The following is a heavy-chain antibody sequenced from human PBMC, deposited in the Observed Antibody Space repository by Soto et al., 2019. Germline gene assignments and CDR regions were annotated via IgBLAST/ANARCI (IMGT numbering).Heavy chain of an antibody. D-gene: IGHD1-26*01. CDR1: GESISNYY. Sequence: QVQLQESGPGLVKPSETLSLTCTVSGESISNYYWIWIRQPPGKGLEWIGYIYKSGTSYNPSLKSRVTISVDTSTNQISLKLNSVTAADTAVYYCARRGFFDFWGQGILVTVSS. V-gene: IGHV4-59*08. J-gene: IGHJ4*02. CDR2: IYKSGT. CDR3: ARRGFFDF.